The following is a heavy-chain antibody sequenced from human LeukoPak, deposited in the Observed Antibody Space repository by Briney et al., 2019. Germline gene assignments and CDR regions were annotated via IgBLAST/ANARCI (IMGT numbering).Heavy chain of an antibody. D-gene: IGHD2/OR15-2a*01. CDR3: ARDEGIYAGYYYSMDV. CDR2: IYYSGST. V-gene: IGHV4-59*01. CDR1: GGSISSYY. J-gene: IGHJ6*04. Sequence: SETLSLTCTVSGGSISSYYWSWIRQPPGKGLEWIGYIYYSGSTNYNPSLKSRVTISVDTSKNQFSLKLSSVTAADTAVYYCARDEGIYAGYYYSMDVWGKGTTVTVSS.